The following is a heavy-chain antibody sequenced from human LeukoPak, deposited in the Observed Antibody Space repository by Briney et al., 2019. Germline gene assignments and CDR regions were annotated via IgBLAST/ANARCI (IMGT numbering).Heavy chain of an antibody. Sequence: PSETLSLTCTVFGGSISSHYWSWIRQPPGKGLEWIGYIYYSGSTNYNPSLKSRVIISVDTSKNQFSLKLSSVTAADTAVYYCASLRDYYFDYWGQGTLVTVSS. V-gene: IGHV4-59*11. CDR1: GGSISSHY. D-gene: IGHD5-24*01. CDR3: ASLRDYYFDY. J-gene: IGHJ4*02. CDR2: IYYSGST.